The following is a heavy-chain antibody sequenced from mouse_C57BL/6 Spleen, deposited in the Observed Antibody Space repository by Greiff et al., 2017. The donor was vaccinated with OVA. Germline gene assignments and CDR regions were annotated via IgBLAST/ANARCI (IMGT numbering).Heavy chain of an antibody. CDR2: IDPETGGT. D-gene: IGHD1-1*01. J-gene: IGHJ1*03. Sequence: VKLMESGAELVRPGASVTLSCKASGYTFTDYEMHWVKQTPVHGLEWIGAIDPETGGTAYNQKFKGKAILTADKSSSTAYMELRSLTSEDSAVYYCTRRSYPGSSSYWYFDVWGTGTTVTVSS. CDR3: TRRSYPGSSSYWYFDV. V-gene: IGHV1-15*01. CDR1: GYTFTDYE.